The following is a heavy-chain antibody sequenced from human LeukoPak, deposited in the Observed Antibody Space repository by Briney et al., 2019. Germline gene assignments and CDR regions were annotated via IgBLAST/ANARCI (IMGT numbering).Heavy chain of an antibody. CDR3: ARDRGRGGYYDSLCDY. J-gene: IGHJ4*02. CDR2: ISVYNGDT. D-gene: IGHD3-22*01. CDR1: GYIFTNYG. V-gene: IGHV1-18*01. Sequence: GASVKVSCKASGYIFTNYGISWVRQAPGQGLEWMGWISVYNGDTNYAQKLQGRVTMTTDTSTSTAYMEVRSLRSDDTAVYYCARDRGRGGYYDSLCDYWGQGTLVTVSS.